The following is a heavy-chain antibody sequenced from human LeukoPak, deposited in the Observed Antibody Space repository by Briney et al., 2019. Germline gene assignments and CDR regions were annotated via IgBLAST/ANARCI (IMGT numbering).Heavy chain of an antibody. CDR2: INPNSGGT. J-gene: IGHJ5*02. CDR1: GYTFTGYY. Sequence: ASVKVSCKASGYTFTGYYMHWVRQAPGQGLEWMGWINPNSGGTNYAQKFQGRVTMTRDTSVSTAYMELSRLRSDDTAVYYCARPLLPYCTNGVCYEAGRLWFDPWGQGTLVTVSS. V-gene: IGHV1-2*02. CDR3: ARPLLPYCTNGVCYEAGRLWFDP. D-gene: IGHD2-8*01.